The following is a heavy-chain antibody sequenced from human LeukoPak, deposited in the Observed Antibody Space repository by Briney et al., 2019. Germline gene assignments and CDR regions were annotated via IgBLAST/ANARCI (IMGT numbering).Heavy chain of an antibody. CDR3: ARDRNVGYYYYMDV. CDR2: IYTSGST. V-gene: IGHV4-61*02. D-gene: IGHD1-1*01. Sequence: SETLSLTCTVSGGSISSGSYYWSWIRQPAGKGLEWIGRIYTSGSTNYNPSLKSRVTISVDTSKNQFSLKLSSVTAADTAVYYCARDRNVGYYYYMDVWGKGTTVTVSS. CDR1: GGSISSGSYY. J-gene: IGHJ6*03.